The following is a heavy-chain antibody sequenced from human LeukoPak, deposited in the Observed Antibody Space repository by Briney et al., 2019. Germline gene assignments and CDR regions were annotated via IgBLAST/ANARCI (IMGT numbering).Heavy chain of an antibody. D-gene: IGHD6-19*01. CDR2: IYHSGST. J-gene: IGHJ6*02. CDR1: GGSIGSDNW. Sequence: PSETLSLTCAVSGGSIGSDNWWGWVRQTPGKGLEWIGEIYHSGSTNYNPSLKSRVTISVDTSKNQFSLKLSSVTAADTAVYYCAREVANIAVAGTYYYYGMDVWGQGTTVTVSS. V-gene: IGHV4-4*02. CDR3: AREVANIAVAGTYYYYGMDV.